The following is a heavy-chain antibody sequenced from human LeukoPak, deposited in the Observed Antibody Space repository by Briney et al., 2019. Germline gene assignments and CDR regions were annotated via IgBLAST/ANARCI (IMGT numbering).Heavy chain of an antibody. CDR1: GFTFSSYG. J-gene: IGHJ4*02. CDR2: ISGSGGTT. Sequence: GGSLRLSCAASGFTFSSYGMSWVRQAPGKGLEWVSAISGSGGTTYYADSVKGRFTISRDNSKNTLYLQMNSLRAEDTAVYYCARHFHYCASTSCSDYWGQGTLVTVSS. CDR3: ARHFHYCASTSCSDY. D-gene: IGHD2-2*01. V-gene: IGHV3-23*01.